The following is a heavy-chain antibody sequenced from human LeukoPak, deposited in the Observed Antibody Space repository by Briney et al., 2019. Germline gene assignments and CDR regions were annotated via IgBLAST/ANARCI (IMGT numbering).Heavy chain of an antibody. V-gene: IGHV4-59*01. Sequence: SETLSLTCTVSGGSISSYYWSWIRQPPGKGLEWIGYIYYSGRTNYNPSLKSRVTISVDTCKNQFSLNLTSVPAADTAVYYCARSHSTSWPGVSLFDPWGQGTLVTVSS. D-gene: IGHD6-13*01. CDR3: ARSHSTSWPGVSLFDP. J-gene: IGHJ5*02. CDR2: IYYSGRT. CDR1: GGSISSYY.